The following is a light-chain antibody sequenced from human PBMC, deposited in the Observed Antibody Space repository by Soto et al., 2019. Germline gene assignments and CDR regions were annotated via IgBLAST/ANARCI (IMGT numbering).Light chain of an antibody. CDR2: DNN. CDR3: GTWDSSLSVVV. V-gene: IGLV1-51*01. J-gene: IGLJ2*01. Sequence: QSVLMQPPSVSAAPGQKVTISCSGSNSNIGNNYVSWYQQVPGTAPRLLIYDNNKRPSGIPDRFSGSRSGTSATLGITGLQTGDEANYYCGTWDSSLSVVVLGGGTKLTVL. CDR1: NSNIGNNY.